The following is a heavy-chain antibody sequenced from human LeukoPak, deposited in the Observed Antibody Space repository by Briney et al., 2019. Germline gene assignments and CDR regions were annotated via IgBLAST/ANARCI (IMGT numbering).Heavy chain of an antibody. D-gene: IGHD1-14*01. CDR2: VDPEDVET. Sequence: ASVKVSCKVSGYTFTDYYMHWVQQAPGKGLEWMGLVDPEDVETIYAEKLQGRVTITADTSTDTAYMEMSSLSSEDTAVYYCAPGAHSGAHLRQNWFDPWGQGTLVTVSS. V-gene: IGHV1-69-2*01. CDR3: APGAHSGAHLRQNWFDP. CDR1: GYTFTDYY. J-gene: IGHJ5*02.